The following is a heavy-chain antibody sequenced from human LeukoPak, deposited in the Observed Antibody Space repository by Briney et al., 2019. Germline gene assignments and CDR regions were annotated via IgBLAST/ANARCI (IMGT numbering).Heavy chain of an antibody. D-gene: IGHD4-17*01. J-gene: IGHJ4*02. CDR3: AKDPDYGDYPAGFYFDY. CDR2: ISGSGGST. CDR1: GFTFSSYA. V-gene: IGHV3-23*01. Sequence: GGSLRLSCAASGFTFSSYAMSWVRQAPGKGLEWVSAISGSGGSTYYADSVKGRFTISRDNSKNTLYLQMNSLRAEDTAVYYCAKDPDYGDYPAGFYFDYWGQETLVTVSS.